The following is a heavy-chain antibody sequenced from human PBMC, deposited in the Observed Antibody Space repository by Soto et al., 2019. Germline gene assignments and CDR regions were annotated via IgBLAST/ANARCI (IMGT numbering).Heavy chain of an antibody. Sequence: SETLSLTCTVSGGSISSSSYYWGWIRQPPGKGLEWIGSIYYSGSTYYNPSLKSRVTISVDTSKNQFSLKLSSVTAADTAVYYCARDGGYNWNYGRDYYYYYYMDVWGKGTTVTVSS. D-gene: IGHD1-7*01. V-gene: IGHV4-39*02. CDR3: ARDGGYNWNYGRDYYYYYYMDV. CDR1: GGSISSSSYY. J-gene: IGHJ6*03. CDR2: IYYSGST.